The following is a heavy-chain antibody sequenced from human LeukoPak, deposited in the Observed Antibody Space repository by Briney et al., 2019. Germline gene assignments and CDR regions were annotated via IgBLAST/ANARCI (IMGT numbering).Heavy chain of an antibody. D-gene: IGHD4-23*01. CDR1: GGSISNYF. CDR3: ARKGVGGTFDY. Sequence: PSETLSLTCTVSGGSISNYFWSWIRQPAGKGLEWIGRVYSSGSTNYNPSLKSRVTMSVDKSKNQFSLKLTSVTAADTAVYYCARKGVGGTFDYWGQEPWSPSPQ. CDR2: VYSSGST. J-gene: IGHJ4*01. V-gene: IGHV4-4*07.